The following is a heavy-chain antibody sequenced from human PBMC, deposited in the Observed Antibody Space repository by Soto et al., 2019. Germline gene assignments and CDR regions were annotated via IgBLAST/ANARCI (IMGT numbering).Heavy chain of an antibody. Sequence: AETLSLTCSVSGASIRRYYWHWIRQPPGKGLEWIGYVYTSDYTRYRSSFKSLVTITVATCYCQFYLRFNSVTAADTAVYYRASSACHPGDFFYYNGMDVWGQGTTVTVSS. J-gene: IGHJ6*02. CDR2: VYTSDYT. V-gene: IGHV4-4*08. CDR1: GASIRRYY. D-gene: IGHD3-10*01. CDR3: ASSACHPGDFFYYNGMDV.